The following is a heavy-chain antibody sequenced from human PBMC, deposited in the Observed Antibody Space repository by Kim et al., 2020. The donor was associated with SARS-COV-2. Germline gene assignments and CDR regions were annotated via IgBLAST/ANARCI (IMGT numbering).Heavy chain of an antibody. CDR3: ARHSKLNVDIVATINYYYGMDV. J-gene: IGHJ6*02. D-gene: IGHD5-12*01. Sequence: GESLKISCKGSGYSFTSYWIGWVRQMPGKGLEWMGIIYPGDSDTRYSPSFQGQVTISADKSISTAYLQWSSLKASDTAMYYCARHSKLNVDIVATINYYYGMDVWGQGTTVTVSS. CDR1: GYSFTSYW. CDR2: IYPGDSDT. V-gene: IGHV5-51*01.